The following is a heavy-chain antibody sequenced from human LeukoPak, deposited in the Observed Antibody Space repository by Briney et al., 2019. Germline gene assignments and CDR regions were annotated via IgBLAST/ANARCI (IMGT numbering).Heavy chain of an antibody. CDR3: ARVKPSYCSSTSCYRGDFDY. CDR2: IIPIFGTA. CDR1: GGTFSSYA. J-gene: IGHJ4*02. Sequence: SVKVSRKASGGTFSSYAISWVRQAPGQGLEWMGGIIPIFGTANYAQKFQGRVTITADESTSTAYMELSSLRSEDTAVYYCARVKPSYCSSTSCYRGDFDYWGQGTLVTVSS. V-gene: IGHV1-69*01. D-gene: IGHD2-2*01.